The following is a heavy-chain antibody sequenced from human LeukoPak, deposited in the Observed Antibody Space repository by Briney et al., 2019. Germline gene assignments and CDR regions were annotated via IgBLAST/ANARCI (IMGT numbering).Heavy chain of an antibody. Sequence: SETLSLTSAVSGGSISSGGYSWSWIRQPPGKGLEWIGYIYHSGSTYYNPSLKSRVTISVDRSKNQFSLKLSSVTAADTAVYYCARGAISPDIVATGSVNWFDPWGQGTLVTVSS. CDR3: ARGAISPDIVATGSVNWFDP. J-gene: IGHJ5*02. D-gene: IGHD5-12*01. CDR1: GGSISSGGYS. CDR2: IYHSGST. V-gene: IGHV4-30-2*01.